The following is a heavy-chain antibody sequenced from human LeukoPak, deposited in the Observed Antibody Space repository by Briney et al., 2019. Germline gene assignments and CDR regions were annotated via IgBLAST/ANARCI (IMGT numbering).Heavy chain of an antibody. CDR2: IYPGDSDT. J-gene: IGHJ4*02. CDR1: GYSFTSYW. V-gene: IGHV5-51*01. CDR3: ARQSSSNNLGY. Sequence: GESLKISCKGSGYSFTSYWIGGVRQMPGRGLEWMGIIYPGDSDTRYSPSFQGQVTISADKSISTAYLQWSSLKASDTAMYYCARQSSSNNLGYWGQGTLVTVSS. D-gene: IGHD6-6*01.